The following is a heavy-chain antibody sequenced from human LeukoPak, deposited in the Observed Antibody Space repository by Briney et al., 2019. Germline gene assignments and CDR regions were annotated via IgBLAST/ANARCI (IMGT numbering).Heavy chain of an antibody. CDR3: ARVLTMVRGVIILAYYFDY. D-gene: IGHD3-10*01. CDR2: IYSCGST. J-gene: IGHJ4*02. Sequence: GGPLRLSCAASGFTDCSNYMLGVRQAPGGGGEWGSFIYSCGSTYYADSVKGRFPISRDNSKNTRYLQMNSLRAEDRAVYYCARVLTMVRGVIILAYYFDYWGQGTLVIVSS. V-gene: IGHV3-66*01. CDR1: GFTDCSNY.